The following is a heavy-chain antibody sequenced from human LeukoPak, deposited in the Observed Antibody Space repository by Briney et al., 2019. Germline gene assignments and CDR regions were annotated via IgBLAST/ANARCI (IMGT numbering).Heavy chain of an antibody. CDR2: INPNSGGT. CDR3: ARGGWEPAAKNYYYYMDV. J-gene: IGHJ6*03. V-gene: IGHV1-2*02. Sequence: GASVKVSCKASGYTFTGYYMHWARQAPGQGLEWMGWINPNSGGTSYAQKFQGRVTMTRDTSISTAYMELSRLRSDDTAVYYCARGGWEPAAKNYYYYMDVWGKGTTVTVSS. CDR1: GYTFTGYY. D-gene: IGHD2-2*01.